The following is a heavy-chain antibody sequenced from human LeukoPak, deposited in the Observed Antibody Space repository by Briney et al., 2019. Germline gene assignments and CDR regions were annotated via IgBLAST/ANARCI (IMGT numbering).Heavy chain of an antibody. CDR3: ARAYSSGRQYFDY. J-gene: IGHJ4*02. CDR2: INPNSGGT. D-gene: IGHD6-19*01. CDR1: GYTFTGYY. V-gene: IGHV1-2*02. Sequence: GASVQVSCKASGYTFTGYYMHWVRQAPGQGLEWMGWINPNSGGTNYAQKFQGRVTMTRDTSISTAYMELSRLRSDDTAVYYCARAYSSGRQYFDYGGGGTVVTVSS.